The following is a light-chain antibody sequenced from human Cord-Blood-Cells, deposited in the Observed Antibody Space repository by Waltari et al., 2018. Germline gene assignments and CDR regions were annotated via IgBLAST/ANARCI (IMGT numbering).Light chain of an antibody. CDR2: AAS. V-gene: IGKV1-39*01. CDR1: QSISSY. Sequence: DIQMTQSPSSLSASVGDRVTITCRASQSISSYLNWYQQKPGKAPKLLIYAASSLQSGVPSRFSGSWSGTVFTLTISSLQPEDFATYYCQQSYSTPFTFGPGTKVDIK. CDR3: QQSYSTPFT. J-gene: IGKJ3*01.